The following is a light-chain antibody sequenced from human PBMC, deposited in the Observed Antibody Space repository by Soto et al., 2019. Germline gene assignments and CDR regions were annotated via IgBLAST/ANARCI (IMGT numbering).Light chain of an antibody. CDR1: QGIITW. Sequence: DIQMTQSPSSVSASVGDRVTITCRASQGIITWLAWYQQKPGQAPKLLISPASSLQSGVPSRFSGSGSGTYFTLTISSLQPEDSAVYYCQQYGSLSWTFGQGTRVEIK. CDR2: PAS. CDR3: QQYGSLSWT. J-gene: IGKJ1*01. V-gene: IGKV1-12*01.